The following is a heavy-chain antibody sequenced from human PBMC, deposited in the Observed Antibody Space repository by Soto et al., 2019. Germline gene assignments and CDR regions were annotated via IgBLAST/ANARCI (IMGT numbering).Heavy chain of an antibody. Sequence: QVQLVESGGGLVKPGGSLRLSCAASGFSFSDSYMSWVRQAPGKGLEWVAYISGSSGYTGYADSVKGRFTISRDNAKNSLYLQMNSLRFEDTAVHYCARDRGGYGPPDVWGQGTTVTVSS. CDR3: ARDRGGYGPPDV. V-gene: IGHV3-11*06. CDR2: ISGSSGYT. CDR1: GFSFSDSY. D-gene: IGHD3-10*01. J-gene: IGHJ6*02.